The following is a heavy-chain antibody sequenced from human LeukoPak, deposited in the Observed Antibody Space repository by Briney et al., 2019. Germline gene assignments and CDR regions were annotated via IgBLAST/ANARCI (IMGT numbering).Heavy chain of an antibody. CDR3: TSNPPRTGDFNY. V-gene: IGHV1-8*01. CDR1: GYTFTSYD. Sequence: GASVKVSCKASGYTFTSYDINWVRQATGQGLEWVGWMSPNSGNTGYAQKFQGRVTMTRDTSITTAYMELSSLRSEDTAVYYCTSNPPRTGDFNYWGRGTLVTVSS. J-gene: IGHJ4*02. CDR2: MSPNSGNT. D-gene: IGHD7-27*01.